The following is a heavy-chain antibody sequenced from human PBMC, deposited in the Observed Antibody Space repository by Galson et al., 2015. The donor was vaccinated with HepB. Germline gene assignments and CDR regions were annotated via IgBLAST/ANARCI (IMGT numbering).Heavy chain of an antibody. CDR2: IIPILGIA. J-gene: IGHJ4*02. CDR1: GGTFSSYT. CDR3: ARMGWGGHFDY. V-gene: IGHV1-69*02. D-gene: IGHD6-19*01. Sequence: SVKVSCKASGGTFSSYTISWVRQAPGQGLEWMGRIIPILGIANYAQKFQGRVTITADKSTSTAYMELSSLRSEDTAVYYCARMGWGGHFDYWGQGTLVTVSS.